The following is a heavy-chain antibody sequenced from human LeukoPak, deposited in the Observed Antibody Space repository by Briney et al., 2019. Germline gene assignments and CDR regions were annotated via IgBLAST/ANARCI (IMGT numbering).Heavy chain of an antibody. CDR2: IYYSGST. CDR3: AREWRGQLAYNWIDP. V-gene: IGHV4-30-4*01. CDR1: GGSISSGDYY. Sequence: SETLSLTCAVSGGSISSGDYYWSWIRQPPGKGLEWIGYIYYSGSTYYNPSLKSRVTISVDTSKNQFSLKLSSVTAADTAVYYCAREWRGQLAYNWIDPWGQGTLVTVSS. J-gene: IGHJ5*02. D-gene: IGHD6-13*01.